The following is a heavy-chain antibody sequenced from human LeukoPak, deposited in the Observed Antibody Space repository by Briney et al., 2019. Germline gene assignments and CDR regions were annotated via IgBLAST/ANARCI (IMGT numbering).Heavy chain of an antibody. J-gene: IGHJ4*02. CDR3: ARDDPGGTTVVPGDY. V-gene: IGHV1-69*13. CDR2: IIPIFGTA. Sequence: SVKVSCKASGGTFSSYAISWVRQAPGQGLEWMGGIIPIFGTANYAQKFQGRVTITADESTSTAYMELSSLRSEDTAVYYCARDDPGGTTVVPGDYWGQGTLVTVSS. D-gene: IGHD4-23*01. CDR1: GGTFSSYA.